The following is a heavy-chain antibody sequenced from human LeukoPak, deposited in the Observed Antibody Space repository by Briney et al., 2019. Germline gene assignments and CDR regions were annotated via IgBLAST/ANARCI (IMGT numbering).Heavy chain of an antibody. D-gene: IGHD1-26*01. J-gene: IGHJ4*02. V-gene: IGHV4-59*08. CDR3: ARHRQWELPFDY. Sequence: PSETLSLTCTVSGGSISSYYWSWIRQPPGKGLEWIGYIYYSGSTNYNPSLKSRVTISVDTSKNQFSLKLSSVTAADTAVYYCARHRQWELPFDYWGQGTLVTVSS. CDR1: GGSISSYY. CDR2: IYYSGST.